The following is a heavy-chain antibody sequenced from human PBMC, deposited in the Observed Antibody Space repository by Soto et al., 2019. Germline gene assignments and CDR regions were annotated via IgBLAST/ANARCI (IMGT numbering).Heavy chain of an antibody. CDR1: GFTFSSYS. V-gene: IGHV3-48*01. CDR2: ISSSSSTI. J-gene: IGHJ4*02. D-gene: IGHD3-16*02. CDR3: ARSHLNWGSYRSAFDY. Sequence: GGSLRLSCAASGFTFSSYSMNWVRQAPGKGLEWVSYISSSSSTIYYADSVKGRFTISRDNAKNSLYLQMNSLRAEDTAVYYCARSHLNWGSYRSAFDYWGQETLVTVSS.